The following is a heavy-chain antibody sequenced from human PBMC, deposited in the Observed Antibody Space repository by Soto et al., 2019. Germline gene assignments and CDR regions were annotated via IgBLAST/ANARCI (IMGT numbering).Heavy chain of an antibody. CDR1: GFTFSSYG. D-gene: IGHD5-18*01. V-gene: IGHV3-33*01. CDR3: ARELRTWIQLWSPAY. CDR2: IWYDGSNK. Sequence: QVQLVESGGGVVQPGRSLRLSCAASGFTFSSYGMHWVRQAPGKGLEWVAVIWYDGSNKYYADSVKGRFTISRDNSKNTLYLQMNSLGAEDTAVYYCARELRTWIQLWSPAYWGQGTLVTVSS. J-gene: IGHJ4*02.